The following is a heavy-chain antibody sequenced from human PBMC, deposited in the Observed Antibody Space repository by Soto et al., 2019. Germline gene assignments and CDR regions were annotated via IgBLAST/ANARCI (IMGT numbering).Heavy chain of an antibody. CDR3: ARDLAAVPRAFDY. Sequence: SETLSLTCTVSGGSVSSGSYYWSWIRQPPGKGLEWIGYVYYSGSTNYNPSRKSRVTISVDTSKTQFSLNLRSVTAADTAVYYCARDLAAVPRAFDYWGRGTLVTVSS. CDR2: VYYSGST. J-gene: IGHJ4*02. CDR1: GGSVSSGSYY. D-gene: IGHD6-13*01. V-gene: IGHV4-61*01.